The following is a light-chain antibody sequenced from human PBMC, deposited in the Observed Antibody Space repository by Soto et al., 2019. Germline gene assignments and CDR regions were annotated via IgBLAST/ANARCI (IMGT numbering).Light chain of an antibody. CDR2: DAS. CDR1: QSVGSD. J-gene: IGKJ4*01. V-gene: IGKV3-15*01. Sequence: EIAITQSPATLSVSPGERATLSCRTSQSVGSDLAWYQQKTGQPPRLLIYDASTRATGIPARFSGSGSGTEFTLTISSLXSEDFAVYYCQEYINWPRLTFGGGTKVDIK. CDR3: QEYINWPRLT.